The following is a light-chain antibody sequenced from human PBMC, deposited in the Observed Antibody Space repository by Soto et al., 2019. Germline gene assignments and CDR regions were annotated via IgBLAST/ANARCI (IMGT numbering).Light chain of an antibody. V-gene: IGKV1-39*01. CDR2: AAS. CDR3: QQSYSTPIS. J-gene: IGKJ5*01. CDR1: QSISDY. Sequence: DIQMTQSPSSLSASVGDRVTSTCRASQSISDYLNWYQQKPGKAPKLLIHAASNLHSGVPSRFSGSGSGTDFTLTISSLQPEDFATYYCQQSYSTPISVGQGTRLEVK.